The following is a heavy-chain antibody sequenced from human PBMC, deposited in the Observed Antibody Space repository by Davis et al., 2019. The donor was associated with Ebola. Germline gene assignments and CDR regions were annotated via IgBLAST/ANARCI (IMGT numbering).Heavy chain of an antibody. V-gene: IGHV3-33*06. CDR2: IWYDGSNK. D-gene: IGHD2-15*01. CDR3: AKTDCSGGSCYLFDY. J-gene: IGHJ4*02. Sequence: GESLKISCAASGFTFSGSAMHWVRQAPGKGLEWVAVIWYDGSNKYYADSVKGRFTISRDNSKNTLYLQMNSLRAEDTAVYYCAKTDCSGGSCYLFDYWGQGTLVTVSS. CDR1: GFTFSGSA.